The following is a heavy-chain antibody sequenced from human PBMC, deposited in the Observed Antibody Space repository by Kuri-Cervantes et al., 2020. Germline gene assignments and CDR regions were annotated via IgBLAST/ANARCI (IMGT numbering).Heavy chain of an antibody. V-gene: IGHV1-18*01. J-gene: IGHJ5*02. D-gene: IGHD2-15*01. CDR3: ARVVVVVAEERGDWFDP. Sequence: ASVKVSCKASGYTFTSYAMHWVRQAPGQRLEWMGWISAYNGNTNYAQKLQGRVTMTTDTSTSTAYMELRSLRSDDTAVYYCARVVVVVAEERGDWFDPWGQGTLVTVSS. CDR2: ISAYNGNT. CDR1: GYTFTSYA.